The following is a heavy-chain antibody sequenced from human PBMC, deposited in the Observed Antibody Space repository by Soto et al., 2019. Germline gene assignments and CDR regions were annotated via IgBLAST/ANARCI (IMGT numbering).Heavy chain of an antibody. CDR3: ARRGVTTVNRIIYSWFDP. CDR1: GFTFSDYY. D-gene: IGHD4-17*01. Sequence: QVQLVESGGGLVKPGGSLRLSCAASGFTFSDYYMTWIRQAPGKGLEWVSYISGRSGYTKYADSVKRRFTISRDNANNPLYLQMNSLRAEDTAVYSCARRGVTTVNRIIYSWFDPWGQGTLVTVSS. J-gene: IGHJ5*02. CDR2: ISGRSGYT. V-gene: IGHV3-11*06.